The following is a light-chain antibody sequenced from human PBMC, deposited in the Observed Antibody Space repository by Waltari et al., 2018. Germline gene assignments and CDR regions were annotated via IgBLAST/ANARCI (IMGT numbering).Light chain of an antibody. CDR3: QQYDSYSGT. V-gene: IGKV1-5*03. J-gene: IGKJ1*01. Sequence: DIQMTQSPSTLSASVGDRVTITCRASQSISSWLAWYQQKPGKAPKPLIYKASSLESGVPSRFSGSGSGTDFTLTISSLQPDDFATYYCQQYDSYSGTFGQGTKVEIK. CDR1: QSISSW. CDR2: KAS.